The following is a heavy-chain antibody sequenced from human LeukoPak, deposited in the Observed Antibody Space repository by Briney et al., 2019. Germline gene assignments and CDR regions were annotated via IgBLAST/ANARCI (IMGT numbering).Heavy chain of an antibody. Sequence: PGRSLRLSCAATGFTFSSYGMHWVRQAPGKGLEWVAVISYDGSNTYYADSVKGRFTISRDNSKNTLYLQMNSLRAEDTAVYYCAKETPRGFGELSHYLDYWGQGTLVTVSS. V-gene: IGHV3-30*18. CDR3: AKETPRGFGELSHYLDY. D-gene: IGHD3-10*01. CDR2: ISYDGSNT. CDR1: GFTFSSYG. J-gene: IGHJ4*02.